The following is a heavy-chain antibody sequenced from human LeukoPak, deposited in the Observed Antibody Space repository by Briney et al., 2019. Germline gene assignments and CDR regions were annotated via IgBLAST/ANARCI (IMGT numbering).Heavy chain of an antibody. J-gene: IGHJ3*02. Sequence: SQTLSLTCTVSGGSISSGSYYWSWIRQPAGKGLEWIGRIYTSGSTNYNPSLKSRVTISVDTSKNQFSPKLSSVTAADTAVYYCARDGDTSFDIWGQGTMVTVSS. V-gene: IGHV4-61*02. CDR1: GGSISSGSYY. D-gene: IGHD7-27*01. CDR2: IYTSGST. CDR3: ARDGDTSFDI.